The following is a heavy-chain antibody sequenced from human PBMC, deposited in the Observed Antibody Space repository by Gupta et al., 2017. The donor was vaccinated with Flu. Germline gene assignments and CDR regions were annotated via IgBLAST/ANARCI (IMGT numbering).Heavy chain of an antibody. Sequence: SGGSTYYADSVKGRFTISRHNSKNTLYLQMNSLRAEDTAVYYCARDQGDAFDIWGQGTMVTVSS. V-gene: IGHV3-53*04. CDR3: ARDQGDAFDI. CDR2: SGGST. J-gene: IGHJ3*02.